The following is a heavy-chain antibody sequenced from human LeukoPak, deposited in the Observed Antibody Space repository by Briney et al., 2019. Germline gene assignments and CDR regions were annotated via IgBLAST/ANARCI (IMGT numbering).Heavy chain of an antibody. V-gene: IGHV3-74*01. CDR2: INSDGSIT. J-gene: IGHJ4*02. Sequence: PGGSLRLSCAASGFTFSSYWMHWVRQAPGKGLVWVSRINSDGSITSYADSVKGRFTISRDNAKNTLYVQMNSLRAEDTAVYYCAFVYSGYEGRPDYWGQGTLVTVSS. D-gene: IGHD5-12*01. CDR1: GFTFSSYW. CDR3: AFVYSGYEGRPDY.